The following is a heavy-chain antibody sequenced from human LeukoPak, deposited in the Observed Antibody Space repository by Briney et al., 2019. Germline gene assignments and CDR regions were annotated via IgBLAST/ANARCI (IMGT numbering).Heavy chain of an antibody. Sequence: PVGSLRLSCAASGFTFSTYAMSWVRQAPGKGLEWVSGVSGSGGGTFYADFVKGRFTISRDNSKNTLYLQMNSLRAEDTAVYYCAKSGSGYAIGLDYWGQGTLVTVSS. CDR3: AKSGSGYAIGLDY. CDR2: VSGSGGGT. D-gene: IGHD5-12*01. V-gene: IGHV3-23*01. CDR1: GFTFSTYA. J-gene: IGHJ4*02.